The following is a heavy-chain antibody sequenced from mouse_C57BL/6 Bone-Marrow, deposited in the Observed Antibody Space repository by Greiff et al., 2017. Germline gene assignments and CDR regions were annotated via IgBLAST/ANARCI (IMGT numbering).Heavy chain of an antibody. V-gene: IGHV1-64*01. J-gene: IGHJ1*03. CDR1: GYTFTSYW. Sequence: VQLQQPGAELVKPGASVKLSCKASGYTFTSYWMHWVKQRPGQGLEWIGMIHPNSGSTNYNEKFKSKATLTVDKSSSTAYMQLSSLTSEDSAVYYWARSRYYGSSWYCDVWGTGTTVTVAS. CDR2: IHPNSGST. CDR3: ARSRYYGSSWYCDV. D-gene: IGHD1-1*01.